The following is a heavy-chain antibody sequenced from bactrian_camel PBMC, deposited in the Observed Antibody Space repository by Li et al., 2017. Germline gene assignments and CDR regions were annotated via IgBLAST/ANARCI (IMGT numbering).Heavy chain of an antibody. V-gene: IGHV3S57*01. D-gene: IGHD4*01. CDR3: AASGFCHYRDYRVPAN. Sequence: QLVESGGGSVQTGGSLRLACDYAQWPYTTYCMGWFRQAPGKEREWVAGIDSDGTTSYTDSVKDRFTLSVDNAKNTLYLQMDSLKPEDTAVYYCAASGFCHYRDYRVPANRGQGTQVTVS. J-gene: IGHJ4*01. CDR2: IDSDGTT. CDR1: QWPYTTYC.